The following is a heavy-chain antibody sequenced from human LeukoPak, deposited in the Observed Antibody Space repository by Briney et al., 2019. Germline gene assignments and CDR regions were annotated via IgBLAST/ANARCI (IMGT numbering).Heavy chain of an antibody. CDR3: ARENYYRIGRFDRAYLDD. CDR1: ASTFSTYA. J-gene: IGHJ4*02. CDR2: ISTGNGNT. V-gene: IGHV1-3*03. D-gene: IGHD3-10*01. Sequence: ASVKVSCKASASTFSTYAIHWVRQAPGQGLEWMGWISTGNGNTRYSKAFQDRVTITRDTSASTVYMDLRGLRSEDMAVYYCARENYYRIGRFDRAYLDDWGQGTLVTVSS.